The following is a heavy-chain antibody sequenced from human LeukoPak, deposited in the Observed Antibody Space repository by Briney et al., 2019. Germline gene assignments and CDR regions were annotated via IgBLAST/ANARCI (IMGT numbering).Heavy chain of an antibody. Sequence: GGSLRLSCAASGVTFSSYAMHWVCQAPGKGLEWVAVISYDGSNKYCADSVKGRFTISRDNSKNTLYLQMNSLRAEDTAVYYCARESPHYGSGSYYSYFDYWGQGTLVTVSS. CDR3: ARESPHYGSGSYYSYFDY. CDR1: GVTFSSYA. J-gene: IGHJ4*02. V-gene: IGHV3-30-3*01. D-gene: IGHD3-10*01. CDR2: ISYDGSNK.